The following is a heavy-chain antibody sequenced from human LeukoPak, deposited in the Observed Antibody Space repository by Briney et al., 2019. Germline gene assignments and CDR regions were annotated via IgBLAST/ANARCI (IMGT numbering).Heavy chain of an antibody. D-gene: IGHD4/OR15-4a*01. V-gene: IGHV1-18*01. CDR2: ISTYNGNT. CDR1: GYTFTNYD. CDR3: AKIAYGANFFDY. Sequence: ASVKVSCKASGYTFTNYDINWVRQAPGQGLEWMGWISTYNGNTNYAQKLQGRVTMTTDTSTSTAYMELRSLRSDDTAVYYCAKIAYGANFFDYWGQGTLVTVSS. J-gene: IGHJ4*02.